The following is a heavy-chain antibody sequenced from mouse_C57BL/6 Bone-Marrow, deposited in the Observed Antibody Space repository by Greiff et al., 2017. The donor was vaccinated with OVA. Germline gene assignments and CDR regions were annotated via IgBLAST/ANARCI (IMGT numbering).Heavy chain of an antibody. CDR2: ISSGSSTI. J-gene: IGHJ3*01. CDR3: ARGRRPFAY. V-gene: IGHV5-17*01. Sequence: EVKLVESGGGLVKPGGSLKLSCAASGFTFSDYGMHWVRQAPEKGLEWVAYISSGSSTIYYAVTVKGRFTISRDNAKNTLFLQMTSLRSEDTAMYYCARGRRPFAYWGQGTMVTVSA. CDR1: GFTFSDYG. D-gene: IGHD1-2*01.